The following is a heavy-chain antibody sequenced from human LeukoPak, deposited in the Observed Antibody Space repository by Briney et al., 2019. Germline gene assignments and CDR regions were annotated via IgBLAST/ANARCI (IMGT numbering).Heavy chain of an antibody. CDR1: GFTFDDYA. D-gene: IGHD6-19*01. Sequence: GGSLRLSCAASGFTFDDYAMHWVRQAPGKGLEWVSGISWNSGSIGYADSVKGRFTISRDNAKNSLYLQMNSLRAEDTALYYCAKGSYSSGWYFDYWGQGTLVTVSS. CDR3: AKGSYSSGWYFDY. V-gene: IGHV3-9*01. J-gene: IGHJ4*02. CDR2: ISWNSGSI.